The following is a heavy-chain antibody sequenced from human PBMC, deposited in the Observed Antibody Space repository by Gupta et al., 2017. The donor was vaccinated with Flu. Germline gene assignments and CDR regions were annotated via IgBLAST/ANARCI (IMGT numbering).Heavy chain of an antibody. CDR3: TREWSTGDY. Sequence: EVQLVESGGSLVQPGGPLRLSCTASGFSCSRKRMTWVRQATGKGLEWVANIKQEGGEKYDADSVKGRFTISRDYAKNSVYLQMNRLRADDTAVYYCTREWSTGDYWGQGTLVTVSS. D-gene: IGHD5/OR15-5a*01. CDR2: IKQEGGEK. CDR1: GFSCSRKR. J-gene: IGHJ4*02. V-gene: IGHV3-7*04.